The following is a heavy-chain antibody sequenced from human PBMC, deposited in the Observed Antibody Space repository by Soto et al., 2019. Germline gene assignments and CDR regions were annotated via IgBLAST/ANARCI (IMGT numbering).Heavy chain of an antibody. V-gene: IGHV5-51*01. Sequence: EVQLVQSGAEVKKPGESLKISCKGSGYSFTSYWIDWVRQMPGKGLEWMGIIYPGDSDTRYSPSFQGQVTISADKSISTAYLQWSSLKASDTAMYYCARHLTYYYEFGGFGYYYYYGMDVWGQGTTVTVSS. D-gene: IGHD3-22*01. CDR2: IYPGDSDT. CDR1: GYSFTSYW. J-gene: IGHJ6*02. CDR3: ARHLTYYYEFGGFGYYYYYGMDV.